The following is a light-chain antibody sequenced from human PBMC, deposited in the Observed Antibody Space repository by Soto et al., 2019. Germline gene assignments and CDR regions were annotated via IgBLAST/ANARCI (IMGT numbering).Light chain of an antibody. CDR3: QQSYSTPWT. CDR1: QSITNY. V-gene: IGKV1-39*01. CDR2: AAS. J-gene: IGKJ1*01. Sequence: DIQMTQSPSSLSASVGDRVTITCRASQSITNYLNWYEQKPGKAPKLLIYAASSLQSGVPSRFSDSESYTDFTLSISSLQPEDFATHYCQQSYSTPWTFGQGTNVEIK.